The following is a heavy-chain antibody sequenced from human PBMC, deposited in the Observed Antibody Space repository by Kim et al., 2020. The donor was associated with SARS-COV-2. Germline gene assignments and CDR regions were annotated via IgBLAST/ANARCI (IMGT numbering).Heavy chain of an antibody. CDR1: GFTFDDYA. Sequence: GGSLRLSCAASGFTFDDYAMHWVRQAPGKGLEWVSGISWNSGSIGYADSVKGRFTISRDNAKNSLYLQMNSLRAEDTALYYCAKAEDYDYVWGSYRYYY. CDR3: AKAEDYDYVWGSYRYYY. V-gene: IGHV3-9*01. CDR2: ISWNSGSI. J-gene: IGHJ6*01. D-gene: IGHD3-16*02.